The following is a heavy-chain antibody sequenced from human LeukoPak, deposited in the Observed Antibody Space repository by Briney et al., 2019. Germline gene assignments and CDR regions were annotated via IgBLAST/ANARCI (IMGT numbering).Heavy chain of an antibody. Sequence: KASQTLSLTCTVSGGSISSGSYYWNWIRQPAGKGLEWIGRIYTSGSTNYNPSLKSRVTISVDTSKNQFSLKLSSVTAADTAVYYCARLVVVAATGLEGFDYWGQGTLVIVSS. CDR1: GGSISSGSYY. D-gene: IGHD2-15*01. CDR3: ARLVVVAATGLEGFDY. J-gene: IGHJ4*02. V-gene: IGHV4-61*02. CDR2: IYTSGST.